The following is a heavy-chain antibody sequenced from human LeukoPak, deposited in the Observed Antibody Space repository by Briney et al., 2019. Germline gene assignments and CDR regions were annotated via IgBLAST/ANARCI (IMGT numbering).Heavy chain of an antibody. CDR3: ARAFYCSGGSCYSLSDYFDY. J-gene: IGHJ4*02. Sequence: ASETLSLTCSVSGDSVSSSSYYWGWIRQPPGKGLEWIGSIYFTGSTNYNPSLKSRVTISVDTSKNQFSLKLSSVTAADTAVYYCARAFYCSGGSCYSLSDYFDYWGQGTLVTVSS. V-gene: IGHV4-39*07. CDR1: GDSVSSSSYY. D-gene: IGHD2-15*01. CDR2: IYFTGST.